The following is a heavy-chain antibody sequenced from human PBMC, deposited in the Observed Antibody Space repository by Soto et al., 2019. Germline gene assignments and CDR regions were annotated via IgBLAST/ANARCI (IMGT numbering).Heavy chain of an antibody. CDR2: IYHTGAT. V-gene: IGHV4-4*02. D-gene: IGHD6-19*01. CDR1: GGSISSSNW. Sequence: QVQLQESGPGLVKPSGTLSLTCAVSGGSISSSNWWSWVRQPPGKGLEWIGEIYHTGATNYNPSLKSRVTISLDKPNNQFSLRLHSVTAADTAVYYCARDRGPVAGTYFDPWGQGTLVTVSS. CDR3: ARDRGPVAGTYFDP. J-gene: IGHJ5*02.